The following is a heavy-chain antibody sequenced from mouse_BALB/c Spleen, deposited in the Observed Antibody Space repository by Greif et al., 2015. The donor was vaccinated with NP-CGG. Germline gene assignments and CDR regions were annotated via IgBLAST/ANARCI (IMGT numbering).Heavy chain of an antibody. CDR1: GYSFTGYF. CDR2: INPYNGDT. V-gene: IGHV1-37*01. CDR3: GRVGSSPYYYAMDY. D-gene: IGHD1-1*01. J-gene: IGHJ4*01. Sequence: VQLKQPGPELVKPGASVKISCKASGYSFTGYFMNWVKQSHGKSLEWIGRINPYNGDTFYNQKFKGKATLAVDKSSSTAHMELLSLTSEDSAVYYCGRVGSSPYYYAMDYWGQGTSVTVSS.